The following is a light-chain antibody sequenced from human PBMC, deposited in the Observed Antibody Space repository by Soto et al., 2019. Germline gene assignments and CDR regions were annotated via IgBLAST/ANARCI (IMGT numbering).Light chain of an antibody. Sequence: EIVLTQSPGTLSLSPGERATLSCRASQSVSSSYLGWYQQKPGQAPRLLIYGASSRATGIPDRFSGSGSGTDFTLTISRLEPEDFAVYYCQQYGSSPLTFGQGTKVDIK. V-gene: IGKV3-20*01. CDR2: GAS. CDR3: QQYGSSPLT. J-gene: IGKJ4*01. CDR1: QSVSSSY.